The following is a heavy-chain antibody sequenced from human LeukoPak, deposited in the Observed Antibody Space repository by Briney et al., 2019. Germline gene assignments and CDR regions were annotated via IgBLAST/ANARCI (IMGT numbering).Heavy chain of an antibody. CDR3: ASNYGSGTYYYYGMDV. CDR1: GGSFSGYY. J-gene: IGHJ6*04. D-gene: IGHD3-10*01. V-gene: IGHV4-34*01. CDR2: INHSGST. Sequence: SETLSLTCAVYGGSFSGYYWSWIRQPPGKGLEWIGEINHSGSTNYNPSLKRRVTISVDTSKNQFSLKLSSVTAADTAVYYCASNYGSGTYYYYGMDVWGKGTTVTVSS.